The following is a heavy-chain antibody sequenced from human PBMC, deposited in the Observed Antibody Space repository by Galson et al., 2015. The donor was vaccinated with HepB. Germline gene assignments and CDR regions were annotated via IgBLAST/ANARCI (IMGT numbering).Heavy chain of an antibody. Sequence: SLRLSCAVSGVTFNDYAMNWVRQAPGKGLEWVADISASGGSRDYVDSVKGRFTVSRDNSKNTVYLQMNSLRVEDTATYHCAKGYCSVTTCYYDYWGQGTQVSVSS. J-gene: IGHJ4*02. CDR2: ISASGGSR. CDR1: GVTFNDYA. D-gene: IGHD2-2*01. CDR3: AKGYCSVTTCYYDY. V-gene: IGHV3-23*01.